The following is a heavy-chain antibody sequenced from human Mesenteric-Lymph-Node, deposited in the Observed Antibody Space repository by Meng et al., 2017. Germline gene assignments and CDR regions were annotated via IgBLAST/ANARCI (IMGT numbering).Heavy chain of an antibody. D-gene: IGHD2-2*01. CDR2: ISTSGNII. V-gene: IGHV3-11*04. CDR3: ARDSVPATDFNYYYGMDV. J-gene: IGHJ6*02. Sequence: GGSLRLSCVASGFTFTDYYMSWIRQAPGKGREWVSYISTSGNIIYYADSVKGRFTVSRDNAKNSLYLQMNSLRAEDTAVYYCARDSVPATDFNYYYGMDVWGQGTTVTVSS. CDR1: GFTFTDYY.